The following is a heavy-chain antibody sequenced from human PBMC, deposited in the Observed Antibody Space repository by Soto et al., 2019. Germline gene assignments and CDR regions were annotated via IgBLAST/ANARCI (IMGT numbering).Heavy chain of an antibody. CDR1: GGSISSGDYY. V-gene: IGHV4-30-4*01. Sequence: PSETLSLTCTVSGGSISSGDYYWSWIRQPPGKGLEWIGYIYYSGSTYYNPSLKSRVTISVDTSKNQFSLKLSSVTAADTAVYYCARELELRVAYDAFDIWGQGTMVTVSS. CDR2: IYYSGST. CDR3: ARELELRVAYDAFDI. D-gene: IGHD1-7*01. J-gene: IGHJ3*02.